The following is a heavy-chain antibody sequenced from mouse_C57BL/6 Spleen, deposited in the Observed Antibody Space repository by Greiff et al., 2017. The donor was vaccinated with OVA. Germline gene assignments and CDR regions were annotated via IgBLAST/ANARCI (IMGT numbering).Heavy chain of an antibody. CDR2: ISSGGDYI. J-gene: IGHJ2*01. CDR1: GFTFSSYA. V-gene: IGHV5-9-1*02. Sequence: EVHLVESGEGLVKPGGSLKLSCAASGFTFSSYAMSWVRQTPEKRLEWVAYISSGGDYIYYADTVKGRFTISRDKARNTLYLQMSSLKSEDTAMYYCTREETGHYFDYWGQGTTLTVSS. CDR3: TREETGHYFDY. D-gene: IGHD4-1*01.